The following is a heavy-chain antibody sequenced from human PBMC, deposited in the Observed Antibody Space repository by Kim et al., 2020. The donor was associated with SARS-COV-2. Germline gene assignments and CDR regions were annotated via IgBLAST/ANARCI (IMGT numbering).Heavy chain of an antibody. J-gene: IGHJ4*02. V-gene: IGHV3-64D*09. CDR1: GFTFSSYA. D-gene: IGHD6-19*01. CDR3: VKGIAVAGTVLGSPFDY. Sequence: GGSLRLSCSASGFTFSSYAMHWVRQAPGKGLEYVSAISSNGGSTYYADSVKGRFTISRDNSKNTLYLQMSSLRAEDTAVYYCVKGIAVAGTVLGSPFDYWGEGTLATVSS. CDR2: ISSNGGST.